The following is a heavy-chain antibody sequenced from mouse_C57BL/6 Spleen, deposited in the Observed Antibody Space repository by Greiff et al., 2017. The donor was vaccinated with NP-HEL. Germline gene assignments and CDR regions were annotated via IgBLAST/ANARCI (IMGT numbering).Heavy chain of an antibody. CDR2: ISSGSSTI. CDR1: GFTFSDYG. Sequence: EVHLVESGGGLVKPGGSLKLSCAASGFTFSDYGMHWVRQAPEKGLEWVAYISSGSSTIYYADTVKGRFTISRDNAKNTLFLQMTSLRSEDTAMYYCARGYDYDDAMDYWGQGTSVTVSS. CDR3: ARGYDYDDAMDY. D-gene: IGHD2-4*01. J-gene: IGHJ4*01. V-gene: IGHV5-17*01.